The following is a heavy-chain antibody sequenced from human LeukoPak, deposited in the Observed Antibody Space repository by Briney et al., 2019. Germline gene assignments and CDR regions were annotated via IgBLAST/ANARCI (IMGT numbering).Heavy chain of an antibody. CDR3: ARGRSPGAYYYYMDV. D-gene: IGHD3-10*01. CDR2: MNPNSGNT. Sequence: ASVKVSCKSSGYTLTSYDIYWVRQATGPGLEWMGWMNPNSGNTGYAQKFQGRVTKTRNTSISTAYMELSNLRSEDTAVYYCARGRSPGAYYYYMDVWGKGTTVTVSS. CDR1: GYTLTSYD. J-gene: IGHJ6*03. V-gene: IGHV1-8*01.